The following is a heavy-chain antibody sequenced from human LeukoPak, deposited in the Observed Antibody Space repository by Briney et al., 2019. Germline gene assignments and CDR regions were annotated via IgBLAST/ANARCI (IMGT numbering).Heavy chain of an antibody. Sequence: SETLSLTCTVSGGSISSYYWSWIRQPPGKGLEWIGSIYYSGSTYYNPSLKSRVTISVDTSKNQFSLKLSSVTAADTAVYYCARYRGIKSSGYAIDWGQGTLVTVSS. CDR2: IYYSGST. J-gene: IGHJ4*02. CDR1: GGSISSYY. D-gene: IGHD3-22*01. V-gene: IGHV4-59*05. CDR3: ARYRGIKSSGYAID.